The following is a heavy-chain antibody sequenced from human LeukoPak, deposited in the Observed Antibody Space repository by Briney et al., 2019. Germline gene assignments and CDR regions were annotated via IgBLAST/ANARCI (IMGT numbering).Heavy chain of an antibody. V-gene: IGHV4-38-2*02. D-gene: IGHD3-10*01. CDR2: IYHSGST. J-gene: IGHJ6*03. CDR3: ARVRGYYYYMDV. CDR1: GYSISSGYY. Sequence: SETLSLTCTVSGYSISSGYYWGWIRQPPGKGLAWIGSIYHSGSTYYNPPLKSRVTISVDTSKNQFSLKLSSVTAADTAVYYCARVRGYYYYMDVWGKGTTVTVSS.